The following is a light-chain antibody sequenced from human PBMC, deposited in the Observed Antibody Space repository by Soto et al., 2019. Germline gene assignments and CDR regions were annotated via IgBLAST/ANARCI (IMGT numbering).Light chain of an antibody. J-gene: IGKJ1*01. CDR2: VAS. Sequence: EIVLTQSPGTLSLSPGERATLSCRASQSVSAGYLAWYQQRPGQAPRLLIYVASYRAPGIPDRFSGSGSGTDFTLTISRLEPEDFAVYYCQQYGSSGTFGQGTKVDIK. CDR3: QQYGSSGT. CDR1: QSVSAGY. V-gene: IGKV3-20*01.